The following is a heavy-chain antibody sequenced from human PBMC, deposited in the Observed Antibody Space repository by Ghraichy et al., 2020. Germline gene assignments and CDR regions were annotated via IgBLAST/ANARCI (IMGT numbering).Heavy chain of an antibody. V-gene: IGHV3-33*01. CDR2: IWYDGSNK. D-gene: IGHD3-16*01. J-gene: IGHJ6*02. Sequence: GGSLRLSCAASGFTFSSYGMHWVRQAPGKGLEWVAVIWYDGSNKYYADSVKGRFTISRDNSMNTLYMQMNRLRAEDTAVYYCAREWGTTPTYYHYGMDVWGQGTTVTVSS. CDR3: AREWGTTPTYYHYGMDV. CDR1: GFTFSSYG.